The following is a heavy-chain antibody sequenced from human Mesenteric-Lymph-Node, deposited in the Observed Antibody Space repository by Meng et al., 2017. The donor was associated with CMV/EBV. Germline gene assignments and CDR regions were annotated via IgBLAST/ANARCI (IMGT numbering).Heavy chain of an antibody. V-gene: IGHV1-2*02. CDR3: ARKREGYNMYAMDV. J-gene: IGHJ6*02. Sequence: ASVKVSCKASGYTFSGYYMHWVRQAPGQGYEWMGWINPNSGGTDYAQKFQGRVTMTSDTSITTAYMELSRLRSDDTAVYYCARKREGYNMYAMDVWGQGTSVTVSS. CDR1: GYTFSGYY. D-gene: IGHD5-24*01. CDR2: INPNSGGT.